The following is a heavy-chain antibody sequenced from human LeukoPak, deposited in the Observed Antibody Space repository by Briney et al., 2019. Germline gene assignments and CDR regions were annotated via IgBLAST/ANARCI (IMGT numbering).Heavy chain of an antibody. V-gene: IGHV4-39*07. CDR1: GGSISSSSYY. Sequence: SETLSLTCTVSGGSISSSSYYRGWIRQPPGKGLEWIGSIYYSGSTYYNPSLKSRVTISVDTSKNQFSLKPSSVTAADTAVYYCARGSGLTVGATSRFDYWGQGTLVTVSS. CDR2: IYYSGST. D-gene: IGHD1-26*01. J-gene: IGHJ4*02. CDR3: ARGSGLTVGATSRFDY.